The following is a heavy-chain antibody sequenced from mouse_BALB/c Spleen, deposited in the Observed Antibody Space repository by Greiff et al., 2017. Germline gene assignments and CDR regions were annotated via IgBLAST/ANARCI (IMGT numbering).Heavy chain of an antibody. CDR2: IRSKSNNYAT. CDR1: GFTFNTYA. Sequence: EVKVVESGGGLVQPKGSLKLSCVASGFTFNTYAMNWVRQAPGKGLEWVARIRSKSNNYATYYADSVKDRFTISRDDSQSMLYLQMNNLKTEDTAMYYCVSHLSYAMDYWGQGTSVTVSS. J-gene: IGHJ4*01. CDR3: VSHLSYAMDY. D-gene: IGHD2-3*01. V-gene: IGHV10-1*02.